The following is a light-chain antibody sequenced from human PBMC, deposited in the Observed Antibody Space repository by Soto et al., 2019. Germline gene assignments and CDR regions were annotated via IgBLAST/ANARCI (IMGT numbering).Light chain of an antibody. CDR3: QQYGSSPRT. V-gene: IGKV3-20*01. CDR1: QSVSSNY. J-gene: IGKJ1*01. CDR2: GAS. Sequence: EIVLTQSPGTLSLSPGERATLSCRASQSVSSNYLAWYQQKHGQAPRLLIYGASSRATGIPDRFSGSGFGTDFTLTISRLEPEDFAVYYCQQYGSSPRTFGQGTKVEIK.